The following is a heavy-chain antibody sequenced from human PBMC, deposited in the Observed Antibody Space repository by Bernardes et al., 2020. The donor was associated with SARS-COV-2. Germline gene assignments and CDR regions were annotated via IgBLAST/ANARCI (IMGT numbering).Heavy chain of an antibody. Sequence: GSLRLSCAASGFTFNSYSMNWVRQAPGKGLEWVSYISTGSSTIYYADSVRGRFTISRDNAKNSLYLQMNSLRAEDTAVYYCARDGEATWGGIDDAFDIWGQGTMVTVSS. CDR2: ISTGSSTI. D-gene: IGHD3-16*01. J-gene: IGHJ3*02. V-gene: IGHV3-48*04. CDR1: GFTFNSYS. CDR3: ARDGEATWGGIDDAFDI.